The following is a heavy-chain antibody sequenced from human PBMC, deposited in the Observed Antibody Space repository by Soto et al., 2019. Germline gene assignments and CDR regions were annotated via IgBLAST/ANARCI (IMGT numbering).Heavy chain of an antibody. V-gene: IGHV2-5*02. CDR3: AHRRYGDYATVFDY. D-gene: IGHD4-17*01. J-gene: IGHJ4*02. CDR1: GFSLSTSGVG. Sequence: QITLKESGPTLVKPTQPLTLTCTFSGFSLSTSGVGVGWIRQPPGKALEWLALIYWDDDKRYSPSLKSRLTITKDTSKNQVVLTMTNMDPVDTATYYCAHRRYGDYATVFDYWGQGTLVTVSS. CDR2: IYWDDDK.